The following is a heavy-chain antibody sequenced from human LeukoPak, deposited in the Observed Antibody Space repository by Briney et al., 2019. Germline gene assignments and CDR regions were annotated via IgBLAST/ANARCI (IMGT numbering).Heavy chain of an antibody. CDR1: GGSISSYY. D-gene: IGHD3-10*01. V-gene: IGHV4-59*01. Sequence: SETLSLTCTVSGGSISSYYWSWIRQPPGKGLEWFGYIYYSGSTNYNPPPKSRLTISVDTSKNQCSLKLSSVTAADTAVYYCARGFRRGGGFDPWGQGTLVTVS. CDR2: IYYSGST. J-gene: IGHJ5*02. CDR3: ARGFRRGGGFDP.